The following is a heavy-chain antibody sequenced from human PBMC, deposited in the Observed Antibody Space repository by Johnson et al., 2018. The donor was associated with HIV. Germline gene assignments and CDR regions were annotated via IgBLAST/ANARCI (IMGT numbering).Heavy chain of an antibody. D-gene: IGHD3-22*01. V-gene: IGHV3-15*01. Sequence: VQLVESGGGLVKPGGSLRLSCGASGFTVSNAWMSWVRQAPGKGLEWVGRIKSKTDGGTTDYAAPVKGRFTITRDDSKKTLYLQMNSLKTEDTAVYYCTTARVSDDSSGYNAFDIWGQGTMVTVSS. CDR2: IKSKTDGGTT. J-gene: IGHJ3*02. CDR1: GFTVSNAW. CDR3: TTARVSDDSSGYNAFDI.